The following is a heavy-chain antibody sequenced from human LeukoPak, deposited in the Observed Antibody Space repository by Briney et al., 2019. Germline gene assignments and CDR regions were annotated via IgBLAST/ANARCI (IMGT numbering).Heavy chain of an antibody. CDR3: ARSQYYDLWTAYYPFDY. J-gene: IGHJ4*02. Sequence: SQTLSLTCAISGDSVSSTSATWNWIRQSPSRGLEWLGRTYYRSKWFYDYAVSVRSGITINPDTSKNQFSLQLNSVTPEDTAVYYCARSQYYDLWTAYYPFDYWGQGTLVAVSS. V-gene: IGHV6-1*01. CDR2: TYYRSKWFY. CDR1: GDSVSSTSAT. D-gene: IGHD3-3*01.